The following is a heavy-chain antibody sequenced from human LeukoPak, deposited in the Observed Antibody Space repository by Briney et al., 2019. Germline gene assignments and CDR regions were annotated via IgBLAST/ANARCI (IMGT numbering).Heavy chain of an antibody. D-gene: IGHD2-15*01. CDR1: GGTFSSYA. CDR2: IIPIFGTA. Sequence: SVKVSCKASGGTFSSYAISWVRQAPGQGLEWMGGIIPIFGTANYAQKFQGRVTITADESTSTAYMELSSLRSEDTAVYYCARDLSYCSGGSCYSTVMMDVWGQGTTVTVSS. CDR3: ARDLSYCSGGSCYSTVMMDV. V-gene: IGHV1-69*13. J-gene: IGHJ6*02.